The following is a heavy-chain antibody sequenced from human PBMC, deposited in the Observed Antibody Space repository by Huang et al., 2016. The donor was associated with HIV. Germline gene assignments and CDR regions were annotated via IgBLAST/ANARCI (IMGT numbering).Heavy chain of an antibody. J-gene: IGHJ6*03. V-gene: IGHV4-39*01. CDR3: ARHREGPVAYYSGWGSHLNYMDV. CDR1: GGSIRRSDYH. D-gene: IGHD3-10*01. CDR2: IYYKGST. Sequence: QLLLQESGPGLVKPSEALALTCAVSGGSIRRSDYHWGWIHQPPGKGLEWIGSIYYKGSTHYRPSRKSRVTIAVDTSKNLFFLNLTSMTAADTAVYYGARHREGPVAYYSGWGSHLNYMDVWGRGRTVVVSS.